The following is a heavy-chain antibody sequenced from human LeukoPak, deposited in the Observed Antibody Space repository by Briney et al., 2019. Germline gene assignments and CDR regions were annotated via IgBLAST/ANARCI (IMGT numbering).Heavy chain of an antibody. D-gene: IGHD6-19*01. CDR1: GYTFSGYY. V-gene: IGHV1-2*02. Sequence: ASVTVSCKASGYTFSGYYIHGVRQAPGQGLEWMGWINPNTGGTKYAQKFQGRVTMTRDKSISAAYMELSRLRSDGSALYYCARDLGAGLVYTWFDPWGQGTLVTVSS. CDR2: INPNTGGT. J-gene: IGHJ5*02. CDR3: ARDLGAGLVYTWFDP.